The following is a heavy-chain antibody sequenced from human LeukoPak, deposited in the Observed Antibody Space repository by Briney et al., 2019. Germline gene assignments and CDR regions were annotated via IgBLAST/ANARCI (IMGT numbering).Heavy chain of an antibody. D-gene: IGHD3-10*01. CDR1: GGSISSYY. V-gene: IGHV4-59*01. J-gene: IGHJ4*02. CDR3: ARVPAHGSGSYYFDY. CDR2: IYYSGST. Sequence: SETLSLTCTVSGGSISSYYWSWIRQPPGKGLEWMGYIYYSGSTNYNPSLKSRVTISVDTSKNQFSLKLSSVTAADTAVYYCARVPAHGSGSYYFDYWGQGTLVTVSS.